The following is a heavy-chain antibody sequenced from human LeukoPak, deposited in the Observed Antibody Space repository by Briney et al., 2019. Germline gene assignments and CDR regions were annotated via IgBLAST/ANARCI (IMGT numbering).Heavy chain of an antibody. CDR1: GGSISSYY. CDR3: VRQSRSTNWFDP. J-gene: IGHJ5*02. CDR2: IYYSGST. V-gene: IGHV4-59*01. Sequence: SETLSLTCTVSGGSISSYYWSWIRQPPGKGLEWIGYIYYSGSTNYNPSLKSRVTISVDTSKNQFSLKLSSVTAADTAVYYCVRQSRSTNWFDPWGQGTLVTVSS.